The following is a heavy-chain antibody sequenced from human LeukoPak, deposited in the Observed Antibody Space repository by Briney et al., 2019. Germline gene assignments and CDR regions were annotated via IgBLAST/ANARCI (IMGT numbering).Heavy chain of an antibody. V-gene: IGHV1-18*01. D-gene: IGHD6-19*01. J-gene: IGHJ6*02. Sequence: ASVKVSCKASGYTFTSYGISWVRQAPGQGLEWMGWISAYNGNTNYAQKLQGRVTLTTDTSTSTAYMELRSLRSDDTAVHCCAREIAVHLTAXYSXGMDVWGQGTTVTVSS. CDR1: GYTFTSYG. CDR3: AREIAVHLTAXYSXGMDV. CDR2: ISAYNGNT.